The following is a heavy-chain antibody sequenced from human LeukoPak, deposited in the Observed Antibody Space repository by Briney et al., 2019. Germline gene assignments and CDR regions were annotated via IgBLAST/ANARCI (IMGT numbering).Heavy chain of an antibody. CDR1: GYTFTTYG. J-gene: IGHJ4*02. V-gene: IGHV1-18*01. CDR3: AREETNYYDSSGYFYYFDY. D-gene: IGHD3-22*01. CDR2: ISAYNGNT. Sequence: ASVKVSCXASGYTFTTYGISWVRQARGQGLEWMAWISAYNGNTNYAQKLQGRVTMTTDTSTSTAYMELRSLRSDDTAVYYCAREETNYYDSSGYFYYFDYWGQGTLVTVSS.